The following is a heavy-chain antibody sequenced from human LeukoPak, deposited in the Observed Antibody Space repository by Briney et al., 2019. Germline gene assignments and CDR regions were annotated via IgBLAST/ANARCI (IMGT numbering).Heavy chain of an antibody. J-gene: IGHJ3*02. CDR2: IIPIFGAP. V-gene: IGHV1-69*01. D-gene: IGHD2-15*01. CDR1: GGTFSNYG. Sequence: GASVKVSCKASGGTFSNYGISWVRQAPGQGLEWMGGIIPIFGAPKYAQKFQGRVTIIADESTSTVYMELSSLRPEDTAVYYCARAGGSFDAFDIWGQGTMVTVSS. CDR3: ARAGGSFDAFDI.